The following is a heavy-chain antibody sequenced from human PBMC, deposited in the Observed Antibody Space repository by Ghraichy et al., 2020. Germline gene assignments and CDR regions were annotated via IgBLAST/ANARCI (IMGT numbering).Heavy chain of an antibody. J-gene: IGHJ6*02. CDR1: GFTFSTYS. CDR2: ISHDGISK. V-gene: IGHV3-30-3*01. D-gene: IGHD6-13*01. CDR3: ARDIKSSSWSYYFYAMDV. Sequence: LSLTCVASGFTFSTYSMYWVRQAPGKGLEWVAVISHDGISKYYADSVKGRFTISRDNSKNTLFLHMNSLRAEDTALYYCARDIKSSSWSYYFYAMDVWGQGTTVTVSS.